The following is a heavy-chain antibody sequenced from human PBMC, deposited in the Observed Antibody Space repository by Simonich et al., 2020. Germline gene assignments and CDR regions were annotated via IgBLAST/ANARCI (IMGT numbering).Heavy chain of an antibody. CDR3: ARCGLVNYDILTGYHNWFDP. CDR1: GGSFSGYY. D-gene: IGHD3-9*01. CDR2: INHIGRT. Sequence: QVQLQQWGAGLLKPSETLSLTCAVFGGSFSGYYWSWIRQSPGKGRAWIGEINHIGRTNYKQSLKSRVTISVNTSKNQFTLKLSSVTAADTAVYYCARCGLVNYDILTGYHNWFDPWGQGTLVTVSS. V-gene: IGHV4-34*01. J-gene: IGHJ5*02.